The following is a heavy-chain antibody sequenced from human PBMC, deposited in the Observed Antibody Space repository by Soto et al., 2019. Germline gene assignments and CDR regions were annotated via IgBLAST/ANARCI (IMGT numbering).Heavy chain of an antibody. CDR1: GFTFSSYW. CDR3: ARGYCDSSRCFANWFDL. Sequence: PGGSLRLSCAGSGFTFSSYWMTWVRRAPGEGLEWVANIKQDGSERNYLDSVKGRFTISRDNAENSLSLQMNSLRAEDTAVYLCARGYCDSSRCFANWFDLWGQGALVTVSS. J-gene: IGHJ5*02. V-gene: IGHV3-7*01. D-gene: IGHD3-22*01. CDR2: IKQDGSER.